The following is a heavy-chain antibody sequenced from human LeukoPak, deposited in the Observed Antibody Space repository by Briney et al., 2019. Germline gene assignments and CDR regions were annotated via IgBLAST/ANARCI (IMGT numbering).Heavy chain of an antibody. J-gene: IGHJ4*02. V-gene: IGHV3-30*02. D-gene: IGHD7-27*01. CDR1: GFTFSSYD. CDR2: IRLDGTNK. CDR3: AKPDGLGI. Sequence: GGSLRLSCAASGFTFSSYDIHWVRQAPGKGLEWVAFIRLDGTNKNYADSVKGRFTISRDTSKNTLYLQMNSLRAEDTAVYYCAKPDGLGIWGQGTLVTVSS.